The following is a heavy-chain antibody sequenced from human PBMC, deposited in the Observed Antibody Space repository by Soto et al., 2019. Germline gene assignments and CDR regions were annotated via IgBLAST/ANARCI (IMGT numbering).Heavy chain of an antibody. D-gene: IGHD3-22*01. V-gene: IGHV3-21*01. CDR2: ISSSSSYI. J-gene: IGHJ4*02. Sequence: GGSLRLSCAASGFTFSSYSMNWVRQAPGKGLEWVSSISSSSSYIYYADSVKGRFTISRDNAKNSLYLQMHSLRAEDTAVYYCARDPNYYYDSSGYPTPYFDYWGQGTLVTVSS. CDR3: ARDPNYYYDSSGYPTPYFDY. CDR1: GFTFSSYS.